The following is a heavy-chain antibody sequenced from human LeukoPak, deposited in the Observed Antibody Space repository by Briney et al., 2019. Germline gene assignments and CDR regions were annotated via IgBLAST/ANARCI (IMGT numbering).Heavy chain of an antibody. D-gene: IGHD3-10*01. V-gene: IGHV3-74*01. J-gene: IGHJ4*02. CDR3: ARDRDSGSLYSPLTLGY. CDR1: GFTFSSYW. CDR2: INSDGRST. Sequence: GGSLRLSCAAYGFTFSSYWMHWVRQAPGKGLVWVSRINSDGRSTSYGDSVKGRFTISRDNAKNTVYLQMDSLRVEDTAVYYCARDRDSGSLYSPLTLGYWGQGTRVPSPQ.